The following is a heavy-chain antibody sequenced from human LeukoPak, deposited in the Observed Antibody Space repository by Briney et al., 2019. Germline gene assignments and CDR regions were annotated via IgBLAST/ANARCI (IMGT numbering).Heavy chain of an antibody. CDR2: ISSGSTI. CDR3: ARVGAQRGWYFDY. D-gene: IGHD4/OR15-4a*01. J-gene: IGHJ4*02. Sequence: PGGSLRLSCAASGFTFSSYEKNWVRQAPGKGLEWVSYISSGSTIYYADSVKGRFTISRDNAKNSLYLQMNSLRAEDTAVYYCARVGAQRGWYFDYWGQGTLVTVSS. V-gene: IGHV3-48*03. CDR1: GFTFSSYE.